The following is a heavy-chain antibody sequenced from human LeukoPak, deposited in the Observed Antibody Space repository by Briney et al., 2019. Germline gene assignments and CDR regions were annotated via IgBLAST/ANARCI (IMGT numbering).Heavy chain of an antibody. V-gene: IGHV1-2*02. D-gene: IGHD6-19*01. CDR2: INPNSGGT. CDR3: ARERKGIAVAGTVDWFDP. Sequence: ASVEVSCKASGYTFTGYYMHWVRQAPGQGLEWMGWINPNSGGTNYAQKFQGRVTMTRDTPISTAYMELSRLRSDDTAVYYCARERKGIAVAGTVDWFDPWGQGTLVTVSS. J-gene: IGHJ5*02. CDR1: GYTFTGYY.